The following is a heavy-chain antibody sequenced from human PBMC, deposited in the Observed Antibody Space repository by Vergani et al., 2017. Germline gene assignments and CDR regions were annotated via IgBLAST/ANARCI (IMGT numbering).Heavy chain of an antibody. V-gene: IGHV4-59*02. CDR3: ARSRIYDGAGSPDY. Sequence: QVKLQESGPGLVKPSETLSLTCTVSGASVNSYFWSWIRQPPGKGLEWMGYVSFRVDTLYDPSVKSRMTISLNTSSNQFSLYLTSMTAAETAVYYCARSRIYDGAGSPDYWGQGTLVTVSS. CDR2: VSFRVDT. J-gene: IGHJ4*02. CDR1: GASVNSYF. D-gene: IGHD3-10*01.